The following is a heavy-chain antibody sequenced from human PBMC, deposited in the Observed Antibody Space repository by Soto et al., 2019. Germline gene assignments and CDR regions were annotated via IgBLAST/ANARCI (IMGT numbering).Heavy chain of an antibody. Sequence: ASVKVPCKTSGYTFNTYGINWVRQAPGQGLELMGWISAYDGKTTYAEKFQGRVTLTTDTSTSAAYMELRSLRSDDTAIYYCARDPHEFWTSYWFD. CDR3: ARDPHEFWTSYWFD. CDR2: ISAYDGKT. D-gene: IGHD3-3*01. V-gene: IGHV1-18*01. J-gene: IGHJ5*01. CDR1: GYTFNTYG.